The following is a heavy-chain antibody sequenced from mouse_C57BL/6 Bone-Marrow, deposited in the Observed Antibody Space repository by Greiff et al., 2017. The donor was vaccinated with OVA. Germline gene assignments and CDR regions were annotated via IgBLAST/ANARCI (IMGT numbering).Heavy chain of an antibody. CDR3: ARGSGSSPYAMDY. CDR2: FHPYNDDT. CDR1: GYTFTTYP. J-gene: IGHJ4*01. Sequence: VKLMESGAELVKPGASVKMSCKASGYTFTTYPIEWMKQNHGKSLEWIGNFHPYNDDTKYNEKFKGKATLTVEKSSSTVYLELSRLTSDDSAVYYCARGSGSSPYAMDYWGQGTSVTVSS. V-gene: IGHV1-47*01. D-gene: IGHD1-1*01.